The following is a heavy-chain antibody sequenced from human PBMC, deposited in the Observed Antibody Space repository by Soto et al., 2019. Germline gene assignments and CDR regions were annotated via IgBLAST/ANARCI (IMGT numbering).Heavy chain of an antibody. Sequence: PSETLSLTCAVYGGSFSGYYWSWIRQPPGKGLEWIGEINHSGSTNYNPSLKSRVTISVDTSKNQFSLKLSSVTAADTAVYYCARSGRQRPPCSGGSCYHYYYYMDVWGKGTTVTVSS. CDR3: ARSGRQRPPCSGGSCYHYYYYMDV. CDR1: GGSFSGYY. J-gene: IGHJ6*03. V-gene: IGHV4-34*01. D-gene: IGHD2-15*01. CDR2: INHSGST.